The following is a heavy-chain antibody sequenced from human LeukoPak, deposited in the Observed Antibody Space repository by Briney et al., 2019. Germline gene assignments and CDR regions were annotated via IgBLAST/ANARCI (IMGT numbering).Heavy chain of an antibody. V-gene: IGHV3-74*01. CDR1: GFSFSGHW. J-gene: IGHJ4*02. CDR2: ISPTGSTT. CDR3: ARGTAGYHSSYFDY. D-gene: IGHD3-16*02. Sequence: PGGSLRLSCTASGFSFSGHWMHWARQLPGKGLVWVSRISPTGSTTSYADSVKGRFTVSRDNAKNTLYLQVNNLRAEDTAVYYCARGTAGYHSSYFDYWGQGTLVTVSS.